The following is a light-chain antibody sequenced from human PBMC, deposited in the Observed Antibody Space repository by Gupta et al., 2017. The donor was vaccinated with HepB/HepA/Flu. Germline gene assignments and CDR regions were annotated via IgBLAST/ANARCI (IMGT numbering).Light chain of an antibody. Sequence: QSVLTQPPSVSGAPGQTVTISCTGSSTNIGLGYAVHWYQQLPGAVPRLLIYDNNSRPSGVPDRFSGSKSGTSASLAITGLQAEDEADYYCQSYDSSLGARVFGSGTKVTVL. CDR2: DNN. CDR3: QSYDSSLGARV. CDR1: STNIGLGYA. V-gene: IGLV1-40*01. J-gene: IGLJ1*01.